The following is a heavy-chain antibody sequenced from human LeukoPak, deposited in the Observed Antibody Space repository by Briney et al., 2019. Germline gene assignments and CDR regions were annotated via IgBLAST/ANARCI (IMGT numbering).Heavy chain of an antibody. Sequence: ASVRVSCKASGYTFTSYAMHWVRQAPGQRLGWMGWINAGNGNTKYSQKFQGRVTITRDTSASTAYMELSSLRSEDTAVYYCARDRSYYDILTGDKHFDYWGQGTLVTVSS. J-gene: IGHJ4*02. CDR2: INAGNGNT. D-gene: IGHD3-9*01. CDR3: ARDRSYYDILTGDKHFDY. V-gene: IGHV1-3*01. CDR1: GYTFTSYA.